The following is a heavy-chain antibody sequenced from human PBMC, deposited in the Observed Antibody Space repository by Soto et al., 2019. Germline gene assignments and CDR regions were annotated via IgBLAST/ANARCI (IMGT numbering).Heavy chain of an antibody. V-gene: IGHV1-18*01. J-gene: IGHJ4*02. D-gene: IGHD3-22*01. CDR1: GYTFTSYG. Sequence: ASVKVSCKASGYTFTSYGISWVRQAPGQGLEWMGWISAYNGNTNYAQKLQGRVTMTTDTSTSTAYMELRSLRSDDTAVYYCARKFMIVVVMSDPGFDYWGQGTQVTVSS. CDR2: ISAYNGNT. CDR3: ARKFMIVVVMSDPGFDY.